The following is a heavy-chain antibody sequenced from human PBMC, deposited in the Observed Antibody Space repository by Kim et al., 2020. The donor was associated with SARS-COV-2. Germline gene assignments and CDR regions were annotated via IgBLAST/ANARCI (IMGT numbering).Heavy chain of an antibody. CDR1: GGSISSSSYY. V-gene: IGHV4-39*01. J-gene: IGHJ5*02. D-gene: IGHD3-9*01. CDR3: ARDFYDILTGPARQFDP. Sequence: SETLSLTCTVSGGSISSSSYYWGWIRQPPGKGLEWIGSIYYSGSTYYNPSLKSRVTISVDTSKNQFSLKLSSVTAADTAVYYCARDFYDILTGPARQFDPWGQGTLVTVSS. CDR2: IYYSGST.